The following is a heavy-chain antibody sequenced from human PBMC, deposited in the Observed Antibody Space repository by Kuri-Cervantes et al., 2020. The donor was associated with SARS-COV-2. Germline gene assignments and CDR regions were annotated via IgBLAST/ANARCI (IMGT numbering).Heavy chain of an antibody. V-gene: IGHV1-8*02. D-gene: IGHD4-17*01. CDR3: ARDHGDWNFDY. Sequence: ASVKVSCKASGGTFSSYAISWVRQAPGQGLEWMGWMNPNSGNTGYAQKFQGRVTMTRNTSISTAYMELSSLRSEDTAVYYRARDHGDWNFDYWGQGTLVTVSS. CDR1: GGTFSSYA. J-gene: IGHJ4*02. CDR2: MNPNSGNT.